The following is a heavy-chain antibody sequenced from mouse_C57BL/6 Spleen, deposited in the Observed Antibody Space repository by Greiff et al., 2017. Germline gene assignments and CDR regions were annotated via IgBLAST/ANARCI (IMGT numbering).Heavy chain of an antibody. V-gene: IGHV1-61*01. J-gene: IGHJ1*03. Sequence: VKLQQPGAELVRPGSSVKLSCKASGYTFTSYWMDWVKQRPGQGLEWIGNIYPSDSETHYNQKFKDKATLTVDKSSSTAYMQLSSLTSEDSAVYYCASITTVSYWYFDVWGTGTTVTVSS. CDR2: IYPSDSET. CDR3: ASITTVSYWYFDV. CDR1: GYTFTSYW. D-gene: IGHD1-1*01.